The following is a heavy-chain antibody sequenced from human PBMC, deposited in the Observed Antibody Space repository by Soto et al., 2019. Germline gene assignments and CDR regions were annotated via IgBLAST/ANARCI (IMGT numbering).Heavy chain of an antibody. J-gene: IGHJ6*02. CDR1: GFTFSSYF. CDR2: ISYDGSNK. V-gene: IGHV3-30*18. CDR3: AKVFAKDYYYGMDV. Sequence: GGSLILSCASSGFTFSSYFMHLVRQAPGKGLEWVAVISYDGSNKYYADSVKGRFTISRDNSKNTLYPQMNSLRAEDTAVYYCAKVFAKDYYYGMDVWGQGTTVTVSS.